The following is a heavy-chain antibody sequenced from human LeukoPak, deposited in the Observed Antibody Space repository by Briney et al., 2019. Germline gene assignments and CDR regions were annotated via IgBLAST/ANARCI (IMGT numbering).Heavy chain of an antibody. V-gene: IGHV1-2*02. CDR1: GYTFTGYY. CDR2: INPNSGGT. D-gene: IGHD2-15*01. CDR3: ARVGCSGGSCYSWYYYYGMDV. J-gene: IGHJ6*02. Sequence: ASVKVSCKASGYTFTGYYMHWVRQAPGQGLEWMGWINPNSGGTNYAQKFQGRVTMTRDTSISTAYMELSRLRSDDTAVYYCARVGCSGGSCYSWYYYYGMDVWGQGTTVTVSS.